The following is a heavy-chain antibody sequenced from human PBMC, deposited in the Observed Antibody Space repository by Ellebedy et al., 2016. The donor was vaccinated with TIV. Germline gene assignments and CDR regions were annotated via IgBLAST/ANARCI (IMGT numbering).Heavy chain of an antibody. V-gene: IGHV4-59*01. J-gene: IGHJ4*02. Sequence: GSLRLSCAASGFTFSSYSMNWVRQAPGKGLEYIGYIYYSGNTDYNPSLKGRVTISVDTSKNQFSLKLASVTAADTAVYYCARLWGTPMNPPFDYWGQGALVTVSP. D-gene: IGHD1-7*01. CDR1: GFTFSSYS. CDR3: ARLWGTPMNPPFDY. CDR2: IYYSGNT.